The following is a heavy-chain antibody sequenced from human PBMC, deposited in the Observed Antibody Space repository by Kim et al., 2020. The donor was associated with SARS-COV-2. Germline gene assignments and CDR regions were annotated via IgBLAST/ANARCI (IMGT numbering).Heavy chain of an antibody. J-gene: IGHJ5*02. CDR2: ISTFNGKT. Sequence: ASVKVSCKASGYVFTSYEITWVRQAPGQGLEWVGWISTFNGKTKYAQKVQGRISMTADTPTTTAYMQLRRLTSDDTAIYYCARGGSSSWTSWFDPWGQGTLVTVSS. V-gene: IGHV1-18*01. D-gene: IGHD6-13*01. CDR3: ARGGSSSWTSWFDP. CDR1: GYVFTSYE.